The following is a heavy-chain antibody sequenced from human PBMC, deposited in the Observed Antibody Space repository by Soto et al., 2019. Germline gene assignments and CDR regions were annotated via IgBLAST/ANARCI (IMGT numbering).Heavy chain of an antibody. CDR1: GFTFSNAW. Sequence: GGSLRLSCAASGFTFSNAWMNWVRQAPGKGLEWVGRIKSKSDGGATVYAAPVKGRFTVSRDDLKNTLYLQMNSLKTEDTAVYYCTTDRPIVGATALDYWGQGTLVTVSS. CDR2: IKSKSDGGAT. J-gene: IGHJ4*02. V-gene: IGHV3-15*07. CDR3: TTDRPIVGATALDY. D-gene: IGHD1-26*01.